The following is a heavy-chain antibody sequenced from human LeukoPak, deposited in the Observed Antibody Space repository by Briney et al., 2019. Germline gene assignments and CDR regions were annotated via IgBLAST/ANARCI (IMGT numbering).Heavy chain of an antibody. CDR3: ARGSYDFWGGPIDY. CDR1: GFTFSDCY. D-gene: IGHD3-3*01. J-gene: IGHJ4*02. Sequence: PGGSLRLSCAASGFTFSDCYMSWIRQAPGKGLEWVSYISSSSSTIYYADSVTGRFTISRDNAENSLFLQMNSLRAEDTAVYYCARGSYDFWGGPIDYWGQGTLVTVSS. V-gene: IGHV3-11*01. CDR2: ISSSSSTI.